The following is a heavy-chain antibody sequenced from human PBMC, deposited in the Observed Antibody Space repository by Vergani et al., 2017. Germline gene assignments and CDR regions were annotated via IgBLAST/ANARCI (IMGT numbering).Heavy chain of an antibody. CDR1: GFTFGSFG. CDR2: IWYDGRNK. Sequence: QVHLVESGGGGVQPGRSLRFSCVSSGFTFGSFGIHWVRQAPGKGLEWVAVIWYDGRNKQYADSVKGRFTVSRDNSQSTLYLQMNSLRAEDTAMYYCARDLRLMYNRFDPWGQGTLVTVSS. CDR3: ARDLRLMYNRFDP. D-gene: IGHD3-3*01. J-gene: IGHJ5*02. V-gene: IGHV3-33*01.